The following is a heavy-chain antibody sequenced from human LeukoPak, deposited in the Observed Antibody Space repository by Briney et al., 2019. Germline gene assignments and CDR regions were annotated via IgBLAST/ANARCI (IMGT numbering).Heavy chain of an antibody. V-gene: IGHV4-59*01. CDR3: AREGTQGAIDY. Sequence: SETLSLTCTVSGGSISSYYWSWIRQPPGKGLEWIGYIYYSGSTNYNPSLKSRVTISVDTSKNQFSLKLSSVTAADTAVYYCAREGTQGAIDYWGQGTLVTVSS. D-gene: IGHD3-16*01. CDR1: GGSISSYY. CDR2: IYYSGST. J-gene: IGHJ4*02.